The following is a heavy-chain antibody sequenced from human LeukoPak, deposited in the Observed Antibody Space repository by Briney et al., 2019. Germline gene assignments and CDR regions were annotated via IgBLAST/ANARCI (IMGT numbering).Heavy chain of an antibody. CDR1: GGSISSSSYY. CDR2: IYYSGST. CDR3: AGARPAYYDSSGYYYL. J-gene: IGHJ4*02. Sequence: PSETLSLTCTVSGGSISSSSYYWGWIRQPPGKGLEWIGDIYYSGSTNYNPSLKSRVTISVDTSKNQFSLKLSSVTAADTAVYYCAGARPAYYDSSGYYYLWGQGTLVTVSS. D-gene: IGHD3-22*01. V-gene: IGHV4-39*07.